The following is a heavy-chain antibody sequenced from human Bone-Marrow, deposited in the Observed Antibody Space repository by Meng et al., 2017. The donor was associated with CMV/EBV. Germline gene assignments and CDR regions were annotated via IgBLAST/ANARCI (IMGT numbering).Heavy chain of an antibody. Sequence: GGSLRLSCAASGFTFSSYGMHWVRQAPGKGLEWVAVIWYDGSNKYYADSVKGRFTISRDNSKNTLYLQMNSLRAEDTAVYYCAKDGQPAVAEVAFDIWGQGTRVTGSS. V-gene: IGHV3-33*06. CDR2: IWYDGSNK. CDR1: GFTFSSYG. D-gene: IGHD6-19*01. J-gene: IGHJ3*02. CDR3: AKDGQPAVAEVAFDI.